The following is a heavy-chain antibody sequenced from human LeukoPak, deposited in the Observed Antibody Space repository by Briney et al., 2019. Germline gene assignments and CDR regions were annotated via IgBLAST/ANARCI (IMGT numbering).Heavy chain of an antibody. D-gene: IGHD5-12*01. Sequence: GGSLRLSCAASGFTFSSYSMNWVRQAPGKGLEWVSSISSSSSYIYHADSVKGRFTISRDNAKNSLYLQMNSLRAEDTAVYYCARYLATSYYYYYYMDVWGKGTTVTVSS. CDR1: GFTFSSYS. CDR2: ISSSSSYI. J-gene: IGHJ6*03. CDR3: ARYLATSYYYYYYMDV. V-gene: IGHV3-21*01.